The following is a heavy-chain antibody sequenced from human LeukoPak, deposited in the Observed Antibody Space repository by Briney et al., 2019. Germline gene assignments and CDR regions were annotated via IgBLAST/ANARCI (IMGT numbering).Heavy chain of an antibody. CDR3: ARTNAFDI. CDR1: GGSISPYH. Sequence: SETLSLTCTVSGGSISPYHWSWIRQPPGKGLEWIGYIYYSGSTNYNPSLKSRVTISVDTSKNQFSLRLSSVTAADTAVYYCARTNAFDIWGQGAMVTVSS. J-gene: IGHJ3*02. V-gene: IGHV4-59*01. CDR2: IYYSGST.